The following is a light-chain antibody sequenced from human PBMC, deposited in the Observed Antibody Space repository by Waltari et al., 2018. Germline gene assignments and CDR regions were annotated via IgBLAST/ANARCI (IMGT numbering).Light chain of an antibody. J-gene: IGKJ2*02. V-gene: IGKV1-5*01. Sequence: DIQMTQSPSTLSASVGDRVTITCRASQRISSWLAWYQQKPGKAPKPLISGASSLESGVPSRFSGSGSGTEFTLTISSLQPDDFATYYCQQYNSYSPCTFGQGTKLEIK. CDR2: GAS. CDR1: QRISSW. CDR3: QQYNSYSPCT.